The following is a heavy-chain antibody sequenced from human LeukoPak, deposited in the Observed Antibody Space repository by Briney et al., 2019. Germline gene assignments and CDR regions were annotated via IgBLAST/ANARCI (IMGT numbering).Heavy chain of an antibody. CDR1: GFTFSSYA. J-gene: IGHJ4*02. Sequence: GRSLGLSCAASGFTFSSYAMHWVRQAPGKGLEWVAVISYDGSNKYYADSVKGRFTISRDNSKNTLYLQMNSLRAEDTAVYYCARDLMYDFWSGYSSFDYWGQGTLVTVSS. CDR3: ARDLMYDFWSGYSSFDY. CDR2: ISYDGSNK. V-gene: IGHV3-30-3*01. D-gene: IGHD3-3*01.